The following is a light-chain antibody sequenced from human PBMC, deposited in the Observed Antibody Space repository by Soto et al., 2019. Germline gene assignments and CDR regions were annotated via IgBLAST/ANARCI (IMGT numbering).Light chain of an antibody. V-gene: IGKV1-33*01. CDR1: QDISNY. CDR3: QQYDNLFT. CDR2: DAS. J-gene: IGKJ3*01. Sequence: DLPMTQSPSSLSASVGDRVTITCQASQDISNYLNWYQQKPGKAPKLLIYDASNLETGVPSRFSGSGSGTDFTFTISRLQPEDFGTYYCQQYDNLFTFGPGTKVDI.